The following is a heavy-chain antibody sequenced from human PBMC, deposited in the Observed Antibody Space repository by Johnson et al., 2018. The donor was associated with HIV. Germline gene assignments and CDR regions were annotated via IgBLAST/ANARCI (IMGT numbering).Heavy chain of an antibody. V-gene: IGHV3-66*01. CDR2: LYSGGST. CDR3: ARRIYYYDSSGTEDAFDS. J-gene: IGHJ3*02. Sequence: VQLVESGGGLVQPGGSLRLSCAASGFTVSSNYMSWVRQAPGKGLEWVSVLYSGGSTYYADSVKGRFTISSDNSKNTLDLQMNSLRAEDTAVYYCARRIYYYDSSGTEDAFDSWGQGTMVTVSS. CDR1: GFTVSSNY. D-gene: IGHD3-22*01.